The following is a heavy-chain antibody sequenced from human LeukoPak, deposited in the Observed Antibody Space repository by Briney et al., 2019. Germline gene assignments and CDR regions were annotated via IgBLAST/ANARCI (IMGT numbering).Heavy chain of an antibody. CDR2: ISGSGVST. V-gene: IGHV3-23*01. Sequence: GGSLRLSCAASGFTFSSYALSWVRQAPGKGLEWVSAISGSGVSTYYADSVKGRFTISRDNSKNTLYLQMNSLRAEDTAVYYCAGYSCSSTTCHTGGLDYWGQGTLVTVSS. CDR3: AGYSCSSTTCHTGGLDY. D-gene: IGHD2-2*02. J-gene: IGHJ4*02. CDR1: GFTFSSYA.